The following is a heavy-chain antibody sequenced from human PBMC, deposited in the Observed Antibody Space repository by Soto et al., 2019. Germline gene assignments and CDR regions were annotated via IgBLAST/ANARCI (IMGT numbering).Heavy chain of an antibody. J-gene: IGHJ4*02. CDR2: FDPEDGET. V-gene: IGHV1-24*01. CDR3: APPRYSYGYDLWFYFDY. CDR1: GYTLTELS. D-gene: IGHD5-18*01. Sequence: ASVKVSCKVSGYTLTELSMHWVRQAPGKGLEWMGGFDPEDGETIYAQKFQGRVTMTEDTSTDTAYMELSSLRSEDTAVYYCAPPRYSYGYDLWFYFDYWGQGTLVTVSS.